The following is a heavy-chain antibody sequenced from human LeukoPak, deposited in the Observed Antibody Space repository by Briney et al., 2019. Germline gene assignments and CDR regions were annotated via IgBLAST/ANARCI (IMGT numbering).Heavy chain of an antibody. V-gene: IGHV4-59*11. CDR1: GGSISRQY. CDR2: IYYSGST. CDR3: ARVGWGYNITGGAVGYYSFY. J-gene: IGHJ4*02. D-gene: IGHD1-14*01. Sequence: SETLSLTYTVAGGSISRQYWSWFRQPPGKGLEWIGYIYYSGSTNYNPSLKSRVTISVDTSKNQFSLKLSSVTAADTAVYYCARVGWGYNITGGAVGYYSFYWGQGTLVTVSS.